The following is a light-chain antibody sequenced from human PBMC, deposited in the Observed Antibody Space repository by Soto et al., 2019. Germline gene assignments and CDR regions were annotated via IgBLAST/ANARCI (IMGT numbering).Light chain of an antibody. CDR2: YAS. V-gene: IGKV1-27*01. CDR1: QGISQY. J-gene: IGKJ1*01. CDR3: LKYTKDAPGT. Sequence: DIQMTQSPSSLSASVGERVTLTCRASQGISQYLAWYQQRPGEVPKLLIYYASTLQSGVPSRFSGSGSGTEFTLTISSLQPEDVATYYCLKYTKDAPGTFGQGTKVEI.